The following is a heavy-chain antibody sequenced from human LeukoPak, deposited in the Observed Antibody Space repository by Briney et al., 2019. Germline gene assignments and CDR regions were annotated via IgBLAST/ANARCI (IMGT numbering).Heavy chain of an antibody. D-gene: IGHD6-6*01. V-gene: IGHV1-69*13. CDR1: GGTFSSYS. CDR2: IIPIFGTA. CDR3: ARVSIAARSPYYYGMDV. Sequence: ASVKVSCKASGGTFSSYSISWVRQAPGQGLEWMGGIIPIFGTANYAQKFQGRVTIIADESTSTAYMELSSLRSEDTAVYYCARVSIAARSPYYYGMDVWGQGTTVTVSS. J-gene: IGHJ6*02.